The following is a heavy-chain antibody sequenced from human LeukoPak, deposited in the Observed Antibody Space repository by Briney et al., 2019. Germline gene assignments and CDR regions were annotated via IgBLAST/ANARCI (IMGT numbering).Heavy chain of an antibody. CDR1: GFTFSNSG. CDR3: AKGSGNGYGSGPFDY. V-gene: IGHV3-23*01. Sequence: GGSLRLSCAASGFTFSNSGMSWVPQAPGKGLEWVSAISTTSTETHYADSVKSRFTISRDNSKNTLSLRMSSLRAEDTALYYCAKGSGNGYGSGPFDYWGQGTLVTVSS. CDR2: ISTTSTET. J-gene: IGHJ4*02. D-gene: IGHD3-10*01.